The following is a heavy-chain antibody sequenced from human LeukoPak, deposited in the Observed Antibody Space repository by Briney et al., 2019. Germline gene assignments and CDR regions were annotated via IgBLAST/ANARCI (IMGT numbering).Heavy chain of an antibody. CDR1: GYTFTSYD. V-gene: IGHV1-8*01. D-gene: IGHD3-10*02. J-gene: IGHJ6*03. CDR2: MNPNSGNT. Sequence: ASVKVSCKPSGYTFTSYDINWVRQAAGPGLEWMGWMNPNSGNTVYAQKFQGRVTMTRNTSISTAYIEMSSTRSEDTAVYYCARFSKYGEPWVAGYYYYYMDVWGKGTTVTVSS. CDR3: ARFSKYGEPWVAGYYYYYMDV.